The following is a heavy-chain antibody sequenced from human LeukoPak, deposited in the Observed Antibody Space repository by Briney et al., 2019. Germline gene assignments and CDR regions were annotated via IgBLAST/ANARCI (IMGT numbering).Heavy chain of an antibody. D-gene: IGHD2-21*01. CDR3: ARNSGELGA. V-gene: IGHV3-7*03. CDR2: IDPDGSEK. Sequence: GGSLRLSCAASGFTFNSYWMSWVRQAPGKGLEWVANIDPDGSEKQYGDSVKGRFTTSRDNAKNSLYLQMNSLRAEDTAVYYCARNSGELGAWGQGTLVTVSS. J-gene: IGHJ5*02. CDR1: GFTFNSYW.